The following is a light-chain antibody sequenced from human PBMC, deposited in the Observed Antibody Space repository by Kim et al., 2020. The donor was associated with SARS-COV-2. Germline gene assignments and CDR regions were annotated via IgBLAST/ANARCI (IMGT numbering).Light chain of an antibody. CDR2: AAS. J-gene: IGKJ2*01. V-gene: IGKV3-15*01. CDR3: QQYNNWPPYT. Sequence: VSPGERATLSCRASQSVSSNLAWYQQKPGQSPRLLIYAASIRATGIPARFSGSGSGTEFTLTISSLQSEDFAVYYCQQYNNWPPYTFGQGTKLEI. CDR1: QSVSSN.